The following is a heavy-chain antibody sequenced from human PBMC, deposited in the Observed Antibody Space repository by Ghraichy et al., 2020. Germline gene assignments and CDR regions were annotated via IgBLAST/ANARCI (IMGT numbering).Heavy chain of an antibody. CDR1: GFTFSSYA. J-gene: IGHJ6*02. Sequence: ETLRLSCAASGFTFSSYAMSWVRQAPGKGLEWVSAISGSGGSTYYADSVKGRFTISRDNSKNTLYLQMNSLRAEDTAVYYCAKRGITGTPKPYYYYGMDVWGQGTTVTISS. CDR3: AKRGITGTPKPYYYYGMDV. V-gene: IGHV3-23*01. D-gene: IGHD1-20*01. CDR2: ISGSGGST.